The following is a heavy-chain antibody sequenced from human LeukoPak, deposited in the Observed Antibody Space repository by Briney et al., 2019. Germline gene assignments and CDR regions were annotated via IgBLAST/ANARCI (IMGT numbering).Heavy chain of an antibody. J-gene: IGHJ4*02. V-gene: IGHV3-23*01. CDR3: AKTLYGSGSYYY. CDR1: GFTSSNYA. Sequence: GGSLRLSCAASGFTSSNYAISWVRQAPGKGLEWVSTIGDSGGSTYYADSVKGRFTISRDNSKNTLYLQMNSLRAEDTAVYYCAKTLYGSGSYYYWGQGTLVTVSS. CDR2: IGDSGGST. D-gene: IGHD3-10*01.